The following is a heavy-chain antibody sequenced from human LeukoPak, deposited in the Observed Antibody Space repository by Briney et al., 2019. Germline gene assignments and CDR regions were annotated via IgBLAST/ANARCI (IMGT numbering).Heavy chain of an antibody. V-gene: IGHV4-4*02. CDR3: ASRGMARGFYGDLFFDY. CDR1: GGSISSNHW. D-gene: IGHD4-17*01. J-gene: IGHJ4*02. CDR2: IYHSGST. Sequence: TTSETLSLTCAVSGGSISSNHWWTWVRQPPGKGLEWIGEIYHSGSTNYNPSLKSRVTISVDTSKNQFSLKLSSVTAADTAVYYCASRGMARGFYGDLFFDYWGQGTLVTVSS.